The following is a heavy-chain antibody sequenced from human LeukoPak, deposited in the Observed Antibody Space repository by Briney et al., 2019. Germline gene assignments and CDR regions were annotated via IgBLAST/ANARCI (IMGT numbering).Heavy chain of an antibody. CDR2: IGPTGSDR. J-gene: IGHJ4*02. D-gene: IGHD1-14*01. CDR3: ATETNGRHYDY. CDR1: GLTFSTSG. Sequence: NPGGSLRLSCTASGLTFSTSGFNWVRQAPGKGLEWVASIGPTGSDRYHADSIKGRFTISRDNPNNFLYLQMNSLRAEDTAVYYCATETNGRHYDYWGQGTLLTVSS. V-gene: IGHV3-21*06.